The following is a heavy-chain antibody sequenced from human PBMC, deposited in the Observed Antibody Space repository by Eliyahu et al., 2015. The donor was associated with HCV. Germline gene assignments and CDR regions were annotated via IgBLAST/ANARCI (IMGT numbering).Heavy chain of an antibody. Sequence: QVQLVESGGGVVQPGRSLRXSCAASGFRFSSXXMHWVRQAPGKGLEWVGVISYDGSNKEYADSVKGRFTISRDKSKNTLYLQMNSLRAEDTAVYYCAKDQDIVVVPVVAYGMDVWGQGTTVTVSS. V-gene: IGHV3-30*18. CDR1: GFRFSSXX. J-gene: IGHJ6*02. CDR3: AKDQDIVVVPVVAYGMDV. D-gene: IGHD2-2*01. CDR2: ISYDGSNK.